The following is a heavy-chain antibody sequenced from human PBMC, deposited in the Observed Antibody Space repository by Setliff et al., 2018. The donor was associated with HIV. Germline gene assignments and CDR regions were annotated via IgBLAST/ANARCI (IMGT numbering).Heavy chain of an antibody. CDR1: GFTFSTSW. V-gene: IGHV3-74*01. D-gene: IGHD3-16*01. CDR3: ARDAKGGIDY. Sequence: PGGSLRLSCAASGFTFSTSWMHWVRQVQGKELVWVSRISSDGRRRDYADAVKGRFTISRDNAKNTLFLQMNSLRVEDTATYYCARDAKGGIDYWGQGTLVTVSS. CDR2: ISSDGRRR. J-gene: IGHJ4*02.